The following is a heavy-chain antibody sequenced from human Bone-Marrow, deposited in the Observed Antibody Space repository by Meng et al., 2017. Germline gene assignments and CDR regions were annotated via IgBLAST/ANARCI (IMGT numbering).Heavy chain of an antibody. CDR3: ARDEDISAAGKLFGNY. CDR2: IDPNNDHT. D-gene: IGHD6-13*01. CDR1: GYTFAAYW. J-gene: IGHJ4*02. Sequence: VPLGQAGPEVKKPGASVNLSCKPSGYTFAAYWIHWLRQAPGQGLEWMGRIDPNNDHTQYAQNFQGRVTMTSDTSISTVYMELNGLRSDDTAVYYCARDEDISAAGKLFGNYWGQGTLVTVSS. V-gene: IGHV1-2*06.